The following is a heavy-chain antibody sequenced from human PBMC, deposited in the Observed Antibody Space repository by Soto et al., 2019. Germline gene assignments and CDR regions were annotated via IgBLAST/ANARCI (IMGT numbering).Heavy chain of an antibody. CDR1: GYTFTNYD. V-gene: IGHV1-18*01. Sequence: QVHLVQSGAEVKKPGASVKVSCKASGYTFTNYDINWVRQAPGQGLEWMGWISTYTGNTNYAQKLQGRVTMTTDTSPSTAYMELRSLGPDDTGVYYCARGYYYGSGRPTPGGMDVWGQGTTVTVSS. D-gene: IGHD3-10*01. CDR2: ISTYTGNT. J-gene: IGHJ6*01. CDR3: ARGYYYGSGRPTPGGMDV.